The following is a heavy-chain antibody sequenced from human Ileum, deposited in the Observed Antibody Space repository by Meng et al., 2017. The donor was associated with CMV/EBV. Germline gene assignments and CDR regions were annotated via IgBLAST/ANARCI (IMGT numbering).Heavy chain of an antibody. CDR2: MNAVNGNT. D-gene: IGHD4-17*01. V-gene: IGHV1-3*01. J-gene: IGHJ4*02. CDR3: ARIGYGAHFDY. Sequence: QVQLVQAGAEVKEPGASVTVSCKASGYTFTSYALHWVRQAPGQRLEWMGWMNAVNGNTKYSQKFQGRVTITRDTSASTAYMELSSLRSEDTAVYYCARIGYGAHFDYWGQGTLVTVSS. CDR1: GYTFTSYA.